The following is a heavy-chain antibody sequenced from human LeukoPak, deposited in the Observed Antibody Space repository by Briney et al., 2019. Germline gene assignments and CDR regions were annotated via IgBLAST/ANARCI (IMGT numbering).Heavy chain of an antibody. J-gene: IGHJ4*02. CDR3: ARHNYALDY. V-gene: IGHV5-51*01. Sequence: GLEWMGIIYPSDSQTRYSPSFQGQVTISADKSISSVYLQWSSLKASDTAIYYCARHNYALDYWGQGTLVTVFS. D-gene: IGHD2-2*01. CDR2: IYPSDSQT.